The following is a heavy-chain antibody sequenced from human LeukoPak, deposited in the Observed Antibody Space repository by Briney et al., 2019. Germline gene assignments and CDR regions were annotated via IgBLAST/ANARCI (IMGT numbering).Heavy chain of an antibody. CDR2: IAADNRKT. CDR1: GYTLSNNG. V-gene: IGHV1-18*01. D-gene: IGHD1-1*01. CDR3: TRVYWNGGRAFDY. J-gene: IGHJ4*02. Sequence: ASVKVSCKASGYTLSNNGITWVRQAPGQGLEWMGWIAADNRKTYYAQNLQDRVTMTTDSSTNTAYMDLRSLRSDDTAVYYCTRVYWNGGRAFDYWGQGTLVTVSS.